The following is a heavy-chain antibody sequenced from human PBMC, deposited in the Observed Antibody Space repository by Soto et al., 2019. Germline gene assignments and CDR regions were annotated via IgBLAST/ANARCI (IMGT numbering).Heavy chain of an antibody. V-gene: IGHV4-30-4*01. CDR3: ARERFGQWLVSLDY. J-gene: IGHJ4*02. CDR2: IYYSGST. Sequence: PSETLSLTCTVSGCSISSGDYYWSWIRQPPGKGLEWIGYIYYSGSTYYNPSLKSRVTISVDTSKNQFSLKLSSVTAADTAVYYCARERFGQWLVSLDYWGQGTLVTVSS. D-gene: IGHD6-19*01. CDR1: GCSISSGDYY.